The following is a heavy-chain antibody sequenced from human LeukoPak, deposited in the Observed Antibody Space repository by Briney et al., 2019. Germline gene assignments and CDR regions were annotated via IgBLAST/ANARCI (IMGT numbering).Heavy chain of an antibody. D-gene: IGHD3-22*01. Sequence: PGGSLRLSCAASGFTFSSYGMHWVRQAPGKGLEWVAVISYDGSNKYYADSVKGRFTISRDNAKNSLYLQMNSLRAEDTAVYYCARGAYYYEVWGQGTLVTVSS. CDR2: ISYDGSNK. V-gene: IGHV3-30*03. J-gene: IGHJ4*02. CDR1: GFTFSSYG. CDR3: ARGAYYYEV.